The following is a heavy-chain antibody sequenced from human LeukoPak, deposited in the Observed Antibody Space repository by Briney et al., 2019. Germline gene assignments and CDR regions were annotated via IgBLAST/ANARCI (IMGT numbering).Heavy chain of an antibody. Sequence: ASVKVSCKASGYTFTSYAMNWVRQAPGQGLEWMGWINTDTGNPTYAQGFTGRFVFSLDTSVSTAYLQISSLKAEDTAVYYCAREPRLRYYDSSGGLSPLDIWGQGTMVTVSS. V-gene: IGHV7-4-1*02. CDR2: INTDTGNP. J-gene: IGHJ3*02. D-gene: IGHD3-22*01. CDR1: GYTFTSYA. CDR3: AREPRLRYYDSSGGLSPLDI.